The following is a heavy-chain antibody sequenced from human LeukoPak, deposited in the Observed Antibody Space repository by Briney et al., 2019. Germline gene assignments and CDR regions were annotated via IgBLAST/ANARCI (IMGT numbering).Heavy chain of an antibody. J-gene: IGHJ6*03. D-gene: IGHD2-2*01. CDR1: GYTFTSYA. CDR3: ATRNVPAARFAPIYYYYYMDV. V-gene: IGHV7-4-1*02. Sequence: GASVKVSCKASGYTFTSYAMNWVRQAPGQGLEWMGWINTNTGNPTYAQGFTGRFVFSLDTSVSTAYLQISSLKAEDTAVYYCATRNVPAARFAPIYYYYYMDVWGKGTTVTVSS. CDR2: INTNTGNP.